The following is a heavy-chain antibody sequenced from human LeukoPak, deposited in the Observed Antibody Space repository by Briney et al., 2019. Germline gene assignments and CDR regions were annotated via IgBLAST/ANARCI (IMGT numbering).Heavy chain of an antibody. J-gene: IGHJ4*02. CDR1: GYTFTSYG. CDR2: ISAYSTYNGNT. Sequence: ASVKVSCKASGYTFTSYGISWVRQAPGQGPEWMGWISAYSTYNGNTNYAQKFQGRVTMTTDTSTSTAYMELRSLRSDDTAVYYCARDPNHDYGDYWGQGTLVTVSS. V-gene: IGHV1-18*01. CDR3: ARDPNHDYGDY.